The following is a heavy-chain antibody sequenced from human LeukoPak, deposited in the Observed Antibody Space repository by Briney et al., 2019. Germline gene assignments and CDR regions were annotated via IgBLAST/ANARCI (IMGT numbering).Heavy chain of an antibody. CDR3: ARDQPCSSTSCHPSLADY. D-gene: IGHD2-2*01. Sequence: ASVKVSCKASGYTFTSYGISWVRQAPGQGLEWMGWISAYNGNTNYAQKLQGRVTMTTDTSTSTAYMELRSLRSDDTAVYYCARDQPCSSTSCHPSLADYWGRGTLVTVSS. J-gene: IGHJ4*02. V-gene: IGHV1-18*01. CDR1: GYTFTSYG. CDR2: ISAYNGNT.